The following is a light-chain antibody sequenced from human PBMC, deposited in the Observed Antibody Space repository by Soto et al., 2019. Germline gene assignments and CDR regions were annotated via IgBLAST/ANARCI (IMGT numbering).Light chain of an antibody. J-gene: IGLJ2*01. CDR3: RSLACGGNPVL. Sequence: QLVLTQPPSASGSLGQSVTISCTGTSSDAGGYNSVSWHQQHLGKAPPVMIYEVTKRTPGVPDRFSGSQSGNTASLTVAGLQDEDEAYYYCRSLACGGNPVLLGGGTKLTVL. CDR2: EVT. CDR1: SSDAGGYNS. V-gene: IGLV2-8*01.